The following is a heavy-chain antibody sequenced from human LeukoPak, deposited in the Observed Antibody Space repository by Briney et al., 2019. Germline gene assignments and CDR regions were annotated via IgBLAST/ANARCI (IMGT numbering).Heavy chain of an antibody. CDR1: GFTFSSSW. J-gene: IGHJ6*04. CDR3: ARDPGYESWSPFWGGMDV. CDR2: ITRDGSST. D-gene: IGHD3-16*01. Sequence: GGSLRLSCAASGFTFSSSWMHWVRQAPGKGLVWVSRITRDGSSTTYADSVKGRFTTSRDNAKDTLYLQMDSLRDDDTAVYYCARDPGYESWSPFWGGMDVWGNGTTVIVSS. V-gene: IGHV3-74*01.